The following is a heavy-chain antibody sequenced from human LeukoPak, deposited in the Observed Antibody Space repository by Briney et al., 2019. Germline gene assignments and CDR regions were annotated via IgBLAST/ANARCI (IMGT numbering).Heavy chain of an antibody. D-gene: IGHD6-6*01. V-gene: IGHV1-2*02. CDR3: ARESEYGGYSSSSLDY. CDR2: INPNSGGT. CDR1: GYTFTAYY. Sequence: ASVKVSCKASGYTFTAYYLHWVRQAPGQGLEWMGWINPNSGGTNYAQKFQGRVTMTRDTSISTAYMELSRLRSDDTAVYYCARESEYGGYSSSSLDYWGQGTLVTVSS. J-gene: IGHJ4*02.